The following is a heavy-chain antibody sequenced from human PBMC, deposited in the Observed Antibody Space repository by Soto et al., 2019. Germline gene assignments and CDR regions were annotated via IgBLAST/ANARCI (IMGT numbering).Heavy chain of an antibody. CDR2: ISSATNYI. CDR1: GFTFTRYS. CDR3: ARESEDLTSNFDY. V-gene: IGHV3-21*06. J-gene: IGHJ4*02. Sequence: GGSLRLSCAASGFTFTRYSMNWVRQAPGKGLEWVSPISSATNYIYYGDSMKGRFTISRDNAKNSLYLEMNSLRAEDTAVYYCARESEDLTSNFDYWGQGTLVTVSS.